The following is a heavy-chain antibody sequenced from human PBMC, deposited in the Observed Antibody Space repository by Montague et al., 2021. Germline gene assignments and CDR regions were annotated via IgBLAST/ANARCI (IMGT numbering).Heavy chain of an antibody. CDR1: GFSLSTSGVG. CDR3: AHKESGLPFYFEY. J-gene: IGHJ4*02. V-gene: IGHV2-5*02. CDR2: IYWDDDK. D-gene: IGHD5-12*01. Sequence: PALVKPTQTLTLTCTFSGFSLSTSGVGVGWIRQPPGKALEWLGVIYWDDDKRYSPSLKNRLTFIQDTSKNQVVLTLTNMDPVDTGTYFCAHKESGLPFYFEYWGQGTPVTVSS.